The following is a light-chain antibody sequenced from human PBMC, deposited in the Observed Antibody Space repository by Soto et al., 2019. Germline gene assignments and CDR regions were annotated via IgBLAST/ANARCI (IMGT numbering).Light chain of an antibody. CDR1: QDISNY. CDR2: DAS. CDR3: QQYDNLPIT. V-gene: IGKV1-33*01. Sequence: DIQTTQSPSSLSASVGDRVTITCQASQDISNYLNWYQQKPGKAPKLLIYDASNLETGVPSRFSGSGSGTDFTSTIRSLQPEDIATYYSQQYDNLPITFGQGTRLEIK. J-gene: IGKJ5*01.